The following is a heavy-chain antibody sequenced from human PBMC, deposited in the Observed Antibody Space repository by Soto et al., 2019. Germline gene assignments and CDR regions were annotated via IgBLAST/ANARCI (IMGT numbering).Heavy chain of an antibody. D-gene: IGHD3-22*01. CDR1: GGSFSNDY. Sequence: SETLSLTCFISGGSFSNDYCTWIRQSPWKGLEWIGYIFHSGITDYNPSVKSRVTISIDKSRNLFSLNLTSVTAADTAVYYCARDRYFYDSRGYYRTLDSWGQGTLVTVSS. V-gene: IGHV4-59*01. J-gene: IGHJ5*01. CDR3: ARDRYFYDSRGYYRTLDS. CDR2: IFHSGIT.